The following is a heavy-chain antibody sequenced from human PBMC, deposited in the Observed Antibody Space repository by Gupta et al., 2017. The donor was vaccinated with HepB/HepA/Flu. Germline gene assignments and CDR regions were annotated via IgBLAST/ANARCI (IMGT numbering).Heavy chain of an antibody. CDR2: INPNSGGT. CDR1: GYTFTGYS. D-gene: IGHD3-3*01. Sequence: QVQLVQSGAEVKKHGASGKVSCKASGYTFTGYSMHWVRQAPGQGLEWMGWINPNSGGTNYAQKFQGRVTMTRDTSISTAYMELSRLRSDDTAVYYCARLWSFLEWLGFDPWGQGTLVTVSS. CDR3: ARLWSFLEWLGFDP. J-gene: IGHJ5*02. V-gene: IGHV1-2*02.